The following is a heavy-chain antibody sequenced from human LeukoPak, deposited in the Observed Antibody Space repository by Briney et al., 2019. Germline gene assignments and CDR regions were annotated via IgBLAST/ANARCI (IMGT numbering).Heavy chain of an antibody. Sequence: SETLSLTCTVSGGSISSYYWSWIRQPPGKGLELIGYIYYSGSTNYNPSLKSRVTISVDTSKNQFSLKLSSVTAADTAVYYCARYYDSSGYYYEDYWGQGTLVTVSS. CDR1: GGSISSYY. J-gene: IGHJ4*02. D-gene: IGHD3-22*01. CDR2: IYYSGST. V-gene: IGHV4-59*01. CDR3: ARYYDSSGYYYEDY.